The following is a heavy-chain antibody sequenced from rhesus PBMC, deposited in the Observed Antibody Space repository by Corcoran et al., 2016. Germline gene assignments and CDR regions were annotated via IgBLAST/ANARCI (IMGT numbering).Heavy chain of an antibody. CDR3: ATGWRDSPYFDY. J-gene: IGHJ4*01. CDR1: GYSFTSYW. V-gene: IGHV5-20*01. D-gene: IGHD3-22*01. Sequence: EVQLVQSGAEVKRPGESLKISCKTSGYSFTSYWISWVRQMPGKGLEWVGAIEPSDSDTRYNPSFQGQVTISADTSISTAYLQWSRLKASDTATYYCATGWRDSPYFDYWGQGVLVTVSS. CDR2: IEPSDSDT.